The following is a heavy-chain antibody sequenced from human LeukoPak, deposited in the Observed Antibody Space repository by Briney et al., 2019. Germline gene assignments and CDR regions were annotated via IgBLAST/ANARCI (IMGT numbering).Heavy chain of an antibody. D-gene: IGHD3-3*01. CDR3: ARDCKQKVTYYDFWSGYSYGMDV. Sequence: GGSLRLSCAASGFTFSSYGMHWVRQAPGKGLEWVAVISYDGSNKYYADSVKGRFTISRDNSKNTLYLQMNSLRAEDTAVYYCARDCKQKVTYYDFWSGYSYGMDVWGQGTTVTVSS. CDR1: GFTFSSYG. CDR2: ISYDGSNK. V-gene: IGHV3-30*03. J-gene: IGHJ6*02.